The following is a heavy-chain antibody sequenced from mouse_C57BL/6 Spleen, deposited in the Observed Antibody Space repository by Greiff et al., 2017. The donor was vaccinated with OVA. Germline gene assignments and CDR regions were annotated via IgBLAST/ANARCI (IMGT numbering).Heavy chain of an antibody. CDR3: ARARPSNYYGSSYYAMEY. J-gene: IGHJ4*01. CDR1: GYTFKRYW. D-gene: IGHD1-1*01. CDR2: IHPNSGRT. Sequence: QVQLQQPGAELVKPGASVKLSCKASGYTFKRYWMHWVKQRPGQGLEWIGMIHPNSGRTNYNEKFKSKATFTVDKSSSTAYMPLSSLTSEDYAVYYCARARPSNYYGSSYYAMEYWGQGTSVTVSS. V-gene: IGHV1-64*01.